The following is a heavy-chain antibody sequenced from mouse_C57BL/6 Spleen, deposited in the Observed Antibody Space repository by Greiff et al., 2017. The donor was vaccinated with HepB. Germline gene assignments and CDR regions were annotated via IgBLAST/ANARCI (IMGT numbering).Heavy chain of an antibody. Sequence: QVQLQQPGAELVKPGASVKLSCKASGYTFTSYWMHWVKQRPGQGLEWIGMIYPNSGSTNYNEKFKSKATLTVDKSSSTAYMQLSSLTSDDSAVYYCARWEYYSNYAWFAYWGQGTLVTVSA. CDR1: GYTFTSYW. V-gene: IGHV1-64*01. CDR3: ARWEYYSNYAWFAY. J-gene: IGHJ3*01. CDR2: IYPNSGST. D-gene: IGHD2-5*01.